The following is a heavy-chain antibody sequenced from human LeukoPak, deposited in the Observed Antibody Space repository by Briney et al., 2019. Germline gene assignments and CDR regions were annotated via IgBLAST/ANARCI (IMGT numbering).Heavy chain of an antibody. V-gene: IGHV3-48*02. Sequence: GGSLRLSCAASGFTFSSYNMNWVRQAPGKGLEWVSYISSSGKTMFYADSVKGRLTISRDNAKNSLYLQMNDLTDEDTAVYYCASDLGPIDYWGQGTRVTVSS. J-gene: IGHJ4*02. D-gene: IGHD1-26*01. CDR1: GFTFSSYN. CDR2: ISSSGKTM. CDR3: ASDLGPIDY.